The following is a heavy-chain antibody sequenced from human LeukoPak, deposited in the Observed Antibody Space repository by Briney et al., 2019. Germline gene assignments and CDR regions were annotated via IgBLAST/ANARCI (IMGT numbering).Heavy chain of an antibody. CDR2: MNPNSGNT. V-gene: IGHV1-8*02. J-gene: IGHJ5*02. CDR1: GYTSTSSG. D-gene: IGHD3-9*01. CDR3: AVLRYFDWLPGWFDP. Sequence: ASVKVSCKPSGYTSTSSGISRVRQAPGQGLQWLGRMNPNSGNTGYAQKFQGRVTMTRNTSISTAYMELSSLRSEDTAVYYCAVLRYFDWLPGWFDPWGQGTLVTVSS.